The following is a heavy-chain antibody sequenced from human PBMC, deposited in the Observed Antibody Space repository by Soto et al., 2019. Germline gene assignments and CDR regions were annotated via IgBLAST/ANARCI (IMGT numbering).Heavy chain of an antibody. CDR2: MNPNSGNT. D-gene: IGHD3-22*01. V-gene: IGHV1-8*01. CDR3: ARGRYYYDSSGYYYLDY. Sequence: ASVKVSCKASGYTLTSYDINWVRQATGQGLEWMGWMNPNSGNTGYAQKFQGRVTMTRNTSISTAYMELSSLRSEDTAVYYCARGRYYYDSSGYYYLDYWGQGTLVTVSS. CDR1: GYTLTSYD. J-gene: IGHJ4*02.